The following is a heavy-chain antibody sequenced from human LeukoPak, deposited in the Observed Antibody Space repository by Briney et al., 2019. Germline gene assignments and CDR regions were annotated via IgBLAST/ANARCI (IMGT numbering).Heavy chain of an antibody. CDR2: INPNSGGT. CDR3: AREFLAVDSSGYYYKSFDY. CDR1: GYTFTGYY. J-gene: IGHJ4*02. V-gene: IGHV1-2*02. D-gene: IGHD3-22*01. Sequence: ASVKVPCKASGYTFTGYYMHWVRQAPGQGLEWMGWINPNSGGTNYAQKFQGRVTMTRDTSISTAYMELSRLRSDDTAVYYCAREFLAVDSSGYYYKSFDYWGQGTLVTASS.